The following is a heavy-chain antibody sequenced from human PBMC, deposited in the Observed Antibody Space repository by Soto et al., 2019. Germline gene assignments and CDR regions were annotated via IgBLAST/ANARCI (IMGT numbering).Heavy chain of an antibody. D-gene: IGHD3-3*01. CDR3: ARASYDFRGYDAFDI. V-gene: IGHV3-21*01. CDR1: GFTFSSYS. CDR2: ISSSSSYI. Sequence: EVQLVESGGGLVKPGGSLRLSCAASGFTFSSYSMTWVRQAPGKGLEWVSSISSSSSYIYYADSVKGRFTISRDNAKNSLYLQMNSLRPEDTAVYSCARASYDFRGYDAFDIWGQGTMVTVSS. J-gene: IGHJ3*02.